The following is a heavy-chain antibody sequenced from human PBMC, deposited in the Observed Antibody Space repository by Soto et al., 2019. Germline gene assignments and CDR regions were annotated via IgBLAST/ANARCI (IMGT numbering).Heavy chain of an antibody. J-gene: IGHJ5*02. V-gene: IGHV3-23*01. CDR2: ITGSGGST. D-gene: IGHD5-18*01. CDR3: AKDRSVDTRDWFDP. Sequence: PGGSLRLSCAASGFTFSSYAMSWVRQAPGKGLEWVSGITGSGGSTYYADSVKGRFTISRDNSKNTLYLQMNSLRADDTTVYYCAKDRSVDTRDWFDPWGQGTLVTVSS. CDR1: GFTFSSYA.